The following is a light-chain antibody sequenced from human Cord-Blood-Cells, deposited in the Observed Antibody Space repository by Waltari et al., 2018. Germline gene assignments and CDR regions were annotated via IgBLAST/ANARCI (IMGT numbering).Light chain of an antibody. CDR2: DVS. CDR1: SSDVGGYNY. V-gene: IGLV2-14*01. Sequence: QSALTQPASVSGSPGQSITISCTGTSSDVGGYNYVSWYQQHPGKAPKLMIYDVSKRPSGVSNRFSGSKSGTTASLTISGLQAEDEADYYCSSYTSSSTAVFCGGTKLTVL. CDR3: SSYTSSSTAV. J-gene: IGLJ2*01.